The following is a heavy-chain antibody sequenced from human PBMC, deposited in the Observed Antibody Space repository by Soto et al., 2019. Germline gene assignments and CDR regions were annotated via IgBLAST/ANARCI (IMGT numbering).Heavy chain of an antibody. Sequence: GGSLRLSCAASGFTFSNAWMSWVRQAPGKGLEWVGRIKSKTDGGTTDYAAPVKGRFTISRDDSKNTLYLQMNSLKTEDAAVYYCTTDRGYSGSYYWFDPWGQGTLVTVSS. D-gene: IGHD1-26*01. CDR2: IKSKTDGGTT. J-gene: IGHJ5*02. V-gene: IGHV3-15*01. CDR1: GFTFSNAW. CDR3: TTDRGYSGSYYWFDP.